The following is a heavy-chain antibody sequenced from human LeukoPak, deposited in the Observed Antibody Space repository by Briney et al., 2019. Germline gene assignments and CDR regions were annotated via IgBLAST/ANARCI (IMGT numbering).Heavy chain of an antibody. Sequence: PGGSLRLSCAASGFAFGSYCMNWVRQAPGKGLEWVANIKPDGSEENYVDSVRGRFTISRDNAKNSVYLQMNSLRADDTALYYCVRGHYADYPSQGTLVTVSS. J-gene: IGHJ4*02. CDR3: VRGHYADY. CDR1: GFAFGSYC. V-gene: IGHV3-7*01. CDR2: IKPDGSEE.